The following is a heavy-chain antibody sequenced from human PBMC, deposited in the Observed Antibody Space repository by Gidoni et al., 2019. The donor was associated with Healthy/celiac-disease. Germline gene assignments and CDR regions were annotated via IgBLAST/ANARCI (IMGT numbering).Heavy chain of an antibody. V-gene: IGHV1-69*01. D-gene: IGHD6-13*01. CDR3: ARAAAGTEWELPRTWDYYYYMDV. J-gene: IGHJ6*03. Sequence: GIIPIFGTANYAQKFQGRVTITADESTSTAYMELSSLRSEDTAVYYCARAAAGTEWELPRTWDYYYYMDVWGKGTTVTVSS. CDR2: IIPIFGTA.